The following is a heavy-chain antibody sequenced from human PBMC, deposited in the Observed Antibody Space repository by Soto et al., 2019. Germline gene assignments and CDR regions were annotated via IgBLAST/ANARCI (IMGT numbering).Heavy chain of an antibody. CDR1: GYTFSSYG. J-gene: IGHJ6*02. D-gene: IGHD1-1*01. CDR3: ARNVTRTADSYYGMDV. Sequence: QVRLVQSGAEVKKPGASVKVSCKASGYTFSSYGINWVRQAPGQGLEWMGWISDYNDNTKYARRLQGRVSMTTDTVTSTAYMELRSLRFDDTAVYYCARNVTRTADSYYGMDVWGQGTTVTVSS. V-gene: IGHV1-18*04. CDR2: ISDYNDNT.